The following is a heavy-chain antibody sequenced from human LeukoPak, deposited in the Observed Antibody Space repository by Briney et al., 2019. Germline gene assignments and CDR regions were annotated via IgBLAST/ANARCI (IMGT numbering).Heavy chain of an antibody. CDR3: AKGQLGYYMDV. D-gene: IGHD5-18*01. CDR1: GFTFDDYA. V-gene: IGHV3-9*01. Sequence: GGSLRLSCAASGFTFDDYAMHWVRQAPGKGLEWVSGISWNSGSIGYADSEKGRFTISRDNAKNSLYLQMNSLRAEDTALYYCAKGQLGYYMDVWGKGTTVTVSS. J-gene: IGHJ6*03. CDR2: ISWNSGSI.